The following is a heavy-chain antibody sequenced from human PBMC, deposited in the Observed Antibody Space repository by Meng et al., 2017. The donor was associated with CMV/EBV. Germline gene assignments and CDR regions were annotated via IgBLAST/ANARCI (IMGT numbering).Heavy chain of an antibody. D-gene: IGHD6-19*01. CDR1: GGSISSYY. V-gene: IGHV4-59*01. J-gene: IGHJ4*02. CDR2: IYYSGST. CDR3: ARAAGSSSGWYGDDY. Sequence: SEILSLTCTVSGGSISSYYWSWIRQPPGKGLEWIGYIYYSGSTNYNPSLKSRVTISVDTSKNQFSLKLSSVTAADTAVYYCARAAGSSSGWYGDDYWGQGTLVTVSS.